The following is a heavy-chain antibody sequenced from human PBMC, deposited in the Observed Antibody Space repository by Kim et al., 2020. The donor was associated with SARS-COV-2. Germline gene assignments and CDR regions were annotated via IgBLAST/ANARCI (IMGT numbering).Heavy chain of an antibody. Sequence: GGSLRLSCAASGVTFDNYGMSWVRQATGKGLEWVAGVTWNGGSTGYVDSVKGRFTISRDNAKKSLYLQMNSLRAEDTALYFCARGFYNGPFDCWGQGTLV. CDR1: GVTFDNYG. CDR2: VTWNGGST. CDR3: ARGFYNGPFDC. J-gene: IGHJ4*02. V-gene: IGHV3-20*04. D-gene: IGHD1-1*01.